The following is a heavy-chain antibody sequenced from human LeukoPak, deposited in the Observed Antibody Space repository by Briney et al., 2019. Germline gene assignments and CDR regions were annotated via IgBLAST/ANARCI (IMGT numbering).Heavy chain of an antibody. CDR3: ARARAYIVVVPAAILYDY. D-gene: IGHD2-2*02. V-gene: IGHV4-31*03. Sequence: SQTLSLTCTVSGGSISSGGYYWSWIRQHPGKGLEWIGYIYYSGSTYYNPSLKSRVTISVDTSKNQFSLKLSSVTAADTAVYYCARARAYIVVVPAAILYDYWGQGTLVTVSS. CDR1: GGSISSGGYY. J-gene: IGHJ4*02. CDR2: IYYSGST.